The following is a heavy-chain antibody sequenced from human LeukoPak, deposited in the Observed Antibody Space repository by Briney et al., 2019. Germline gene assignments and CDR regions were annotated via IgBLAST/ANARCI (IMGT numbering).Heavy chain of an antibody. CDR2: INPNTGDT. D-gene: IGHD1-7*01. V-gene: IGHV1-2*02. Sequence: GAALKVSCTASGYTFTGCYMHWVRQAPGQGLEWMGWINPNTGDTNCTQNFQGRVTMTRDTTISTAYMELSSLRSDDTAIYYCAKESGAVPGNYDFDHWGQGTLVTVSS. J-gene: IGHJ4*02. CDR3: AKESGAVPGNYDFDH. CDR1: GYTFTGCY.